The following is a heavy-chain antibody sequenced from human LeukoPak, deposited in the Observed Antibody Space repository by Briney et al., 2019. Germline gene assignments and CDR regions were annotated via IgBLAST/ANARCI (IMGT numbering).Heavy chain of an antibody. CDR1: GYTFTGYY. D-gene: IGHD3-16*01. J-gene: IGHJ4*02. Sequence: ASARVSCTASGYTFTGYYMHWVRQAPGRGLEWMGWINPNRGDTNYAQKFQGRVTMTSDTSINTASMEMSRLRSDDTAVYYCARGDFQITRAFDYWGQGTLVTVSS. CDR2: INPNRGDT. CDR3: ARGDFQITRAFDY. V-gene: IGHV1-2*02.